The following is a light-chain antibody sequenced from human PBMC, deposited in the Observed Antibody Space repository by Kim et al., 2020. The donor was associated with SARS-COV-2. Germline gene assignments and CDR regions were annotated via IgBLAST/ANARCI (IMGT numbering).Light chain of an antibody. CDR3: QTWGTGILV. CDR1: SGHNSYA. Sequence: QLVLTQSPSASASLGASVKLTCTLSSGHNSYAIAWHQQQPEKGPRYLMKLNSDGSHTKGDGIPDRFSGSSSGAERYLTIPSLQSEDEADYYCQTWGTGILVFGGGTKLTVL. CDR2: LNSDGSH. V-gene: IGLV4-69*01. J-gene: IGLJ3*02.